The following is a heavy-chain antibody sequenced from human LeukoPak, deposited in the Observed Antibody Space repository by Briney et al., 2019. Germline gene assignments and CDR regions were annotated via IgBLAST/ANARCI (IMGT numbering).Heavy chain of an antibody. CDR2: IYTSGTT. CDR1: GASISSGSYY. CDR3: ARDSILDPAFDI. J-gene: IGHJ3*02. V-gene: IGHV4-61*02. D-gene: IGHD1-1*01. Sequence: SETLSLTCTVSGASISSGSYYWTWIRQPAGKGLEWVGRIYTSGTTNYNPSLKSRVTISVDTSKNQFSLKLSSVTAADTAVYYCARDSILDPAFDIWGQGTMVTVSS.